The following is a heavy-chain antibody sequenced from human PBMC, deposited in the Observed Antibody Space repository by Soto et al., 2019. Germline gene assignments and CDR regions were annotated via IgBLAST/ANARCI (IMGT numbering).Heavy chain of an antibody. D-gene: IGHD4-17*01. V-gene: IGHV4-59*08. J-gene: IGHJ2*01. CDR1: GGSISSYY. CDR3: ARHKGNGDYYWYFDL. CDR2: IYYSGST. Sequence: QVQLQESGPGLVKPSETLSLTCTVSGGSISSYYWSWIRQPPGKGLEWIGYIYYSGSTNYNPSLKSRVTISVDTSKNQFSLKLSSVTAADTAVYYCARHKGNGDYYWYFDLWGRGTLVTVSS.